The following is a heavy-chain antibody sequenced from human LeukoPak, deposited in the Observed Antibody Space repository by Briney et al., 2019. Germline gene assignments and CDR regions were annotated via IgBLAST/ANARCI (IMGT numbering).Heavy chain of an antibody. D-gene: IGHD2-15*01. V-gene: IGHV3-66*01. Sequence: GGSLRLSCAASGFTFSSQSMTWVRQAPGKGLEWVSVIYSGGSTYYADSVKGRFTISRDNSKNTLYLQMNSLRAEDTAVYYCARGYCSGGSCYSFDYWGQGTLVTVSS. CDR1: GFTFSSQS. CDR3: ARGYCSGGSCYSFDY. CDR2: IYSGGST. J-gene: IGHJ4*02.